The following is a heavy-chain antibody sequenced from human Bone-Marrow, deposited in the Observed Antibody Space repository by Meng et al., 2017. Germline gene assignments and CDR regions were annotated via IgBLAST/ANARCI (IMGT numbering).Heavy chain of an antibody. CDR3: ARDPPSLHGGFDI. J-gene: IGHJ3*02. V-gene: IGHV6-1*01. CDR2: TYYRSKWYY. CDR1: GDSVPSNTAA. D-gene: IGHD4-23*01. Sequence: SQTLSLTCAISGDSVPSNTAAWSWIRQSPSRGLERLGRTYYRSKWYYEYGTSVKSRISINSDPSKNQLSLQLNSVTPEDTAIYYGARDPPSLHGGFDIWGQGTMVTVSS.